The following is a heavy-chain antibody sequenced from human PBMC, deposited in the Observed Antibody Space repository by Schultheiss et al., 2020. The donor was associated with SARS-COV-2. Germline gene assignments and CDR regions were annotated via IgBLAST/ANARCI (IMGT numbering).Heavy chain of an antibody. CDR3: AKWVTGSYYYYYGMDV. D-gene: IGHD1-26*01. V-gene: IGHV1-46*01. J-gene: IGHJ6*02. Sequence: ASVKVSCQASRYTFTKYFTQWVRQGPGQGLEWMGGIIPIFGTANYAQKFQGRVTMTRDTSTSTVYMELSSLRSEDTAVYYCAKWVTGSYYYYYGMDVWGQGTTVTVSS. CDR2: IIPIFGTA. CDR1: RYTFTKYF.